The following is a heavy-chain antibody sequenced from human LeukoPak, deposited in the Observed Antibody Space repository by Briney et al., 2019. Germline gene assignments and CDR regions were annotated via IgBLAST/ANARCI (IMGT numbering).Heavy chain of an antibody. CDR2: IKSKTDGGTT. D-gene: IGHD3-3*01. V-gene: IGHV3-15*01. CDR3: TTDDDFWSGPSPHDAFDI. Sequence: GGSLRLSCAASGFTFSNAWMSWVRQAPGKGLEWDGRIKSKTDGGTTDYAAPVKGRFTISRDDSKNTLYLQMNSLKAEDTAVYYCTTDDDFWSGPSPHDAFDIWGQGTMVTVSS. J-gene: IGHJ3*02. CDR1: GFTFSNAW.